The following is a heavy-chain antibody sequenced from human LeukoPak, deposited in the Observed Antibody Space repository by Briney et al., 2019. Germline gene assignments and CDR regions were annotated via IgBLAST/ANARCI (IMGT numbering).Heavy chain of an antibody. Sequence: PGESLRLSCAASGFSVSTSYMSWVRQAPGKGLEYVSVLYDSGDTYYAESVKGRFTISRDNSKNTVYLQMNSLRVEDTAVYYCARAAYDSGGYTANHDFWGQRTLVTVSS. CDR1: GFSVSTSY. D-gene: IGHD3-22*01. J-gene: IGHJ4*02. V-gene: IGHV3-53*01. CDR2: LYDSGDT. CDR3: ARAAYDSGGYTANHDF.